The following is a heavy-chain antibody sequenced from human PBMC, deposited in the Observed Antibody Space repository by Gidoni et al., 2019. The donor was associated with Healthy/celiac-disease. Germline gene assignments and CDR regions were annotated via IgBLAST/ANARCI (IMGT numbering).Heavy chain of an antibody. CDR1: GFTFSSYA. D-gene: IGHD3-22*01. Sequence: EVQLLEFGGGLVQPGGSLGLSCAASGFTFSSYAMSWVRQAPGKGLEWVSAINGSGGSTYYADSVKGRFTISRDNSKNTLYLQMNSLRAEDTAVYYCAKHYYDSSGYWYWYFDLWGRGTLVTVSS. V-gene: IGHV3-23*01. J-gene: IGHJ2*01. CDR2: INGSGGST. CDR3: AKHYYDSSGYWYWYFDL.